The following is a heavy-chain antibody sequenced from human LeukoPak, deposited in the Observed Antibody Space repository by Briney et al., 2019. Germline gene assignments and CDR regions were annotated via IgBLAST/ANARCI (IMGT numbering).Heavy chain of an antibody. CDR2: ISAYNGNT. J-gene: IGHJ1*01. CDR1: GYTLTSSG. D-gene: IGHD1-26*01. V-gene: IGHV1-18*01. Sequence: ASVKVSCKPSGYTLTSSGISRVPHAPEQGLERMAWISAYNGNTNYAQKLQGRVTRAAYTSTSTAYMELRSLRCDDTAVYYWARDEEGSSWEVHTLTAWWGEGALWTVSS. CDR3: ARDEEGSSWEVHTLTAW.